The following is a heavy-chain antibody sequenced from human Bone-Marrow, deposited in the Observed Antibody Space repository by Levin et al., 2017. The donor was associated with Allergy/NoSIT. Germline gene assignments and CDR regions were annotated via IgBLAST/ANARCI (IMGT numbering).Heavy chain of an antibody. Sequence: SETLSLTCAVSGGSISSGGYSWSWIRQPPGKGLEWIGYIYHSGSTYYNPSLKSRVTISVDRSKNQFSLKLSSVTAADTAVYYCARGPKLGALNYYDYGMDVWGQGTTVTVSS. CDR3: ARGPKLGALNYYDYGMDV. V-gene: IGHV4-30-2*01. D-gene: IGHD3-16*01. CDR2: IYHSGST. J-gene: IGHJ6*02. CDR1: GGSISSGGYS.